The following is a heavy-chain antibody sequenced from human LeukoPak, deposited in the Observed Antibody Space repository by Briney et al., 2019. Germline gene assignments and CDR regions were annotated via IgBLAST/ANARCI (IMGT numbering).Heavy chain of an antibody. CDR1: GGSISNTNW. CDR3: SRESGAFCLFGY. V-gene: IGHV4-4*02. J-gene: IGHJ4*02. CDR2: VSLAGQT. Sequence: SGTLSLTCDVSGGSISNTNWWSWVRQPPGQGLEWIGEVSLAGQTNYNPSLNGRVTMSLDESSNQLSLKLTSVTAADTAIYYCSRESGAFCLFGYWGQGTLVTVPS. D-gene: IGHD1-26*01.